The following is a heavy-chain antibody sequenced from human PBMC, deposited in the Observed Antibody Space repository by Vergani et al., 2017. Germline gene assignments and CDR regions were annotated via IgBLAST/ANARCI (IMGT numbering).Heavy chain of an antibody. D-gene: IGHD6-19*01. CDR2: ISSSSNYI. J-gene: IGHJ4*02. CDR3: ARGSSGWNPFDY. CDR1: GFTFSTYN. Sequence: EVQLVESGGGLVKPGGSLRLSCAASGFTFSTYNMNWVRQAPGKGLEWVSSISSSSNYIYYAESVKGRFTISRDNAKNSLYLQMNSLRAEDTAVYYCARGSSGWNPFDYWGQGTLVTGSS. V-gene: IGHV3-21*01.